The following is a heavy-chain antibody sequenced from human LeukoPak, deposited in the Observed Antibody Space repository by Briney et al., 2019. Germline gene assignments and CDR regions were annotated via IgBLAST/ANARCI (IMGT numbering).Heavy chain of an antibody. V-gene: IGHV3-48*01. CDR2: ISSSSSTI. Sequence: GGSLRLSCAASGFTFSSYSMNWVRQAPGKGLEWVSYISSSSSTIYYADSVKGRFTISRDNSKNTLYLEMNSLRGEDTALYYCARAAAETGAFRDNWFDPWGQGTLVTVSS. CDR3: ARAAAETGAFRDNWFDP. CDR1: GFTFSSYS. J-gene: IGHJ5*02. D-gene: IGHD6-19*01.